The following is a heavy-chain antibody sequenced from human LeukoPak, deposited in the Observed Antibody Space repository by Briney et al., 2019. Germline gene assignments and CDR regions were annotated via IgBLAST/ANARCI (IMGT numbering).Heavy chain of an antibody. V-gene: IGHV4-59*01. Sequence: SETLSLTCTVSGGSISSYCWSWIRQPPGKGLEWIGYIYYSGSTNYNPSLKSRVTISVDTSKNQFSLKLSSVTAADTAVYYCASVVVVTALDWYFDLWGRGTLVTVSS. J-gene: IGHJ2*01. CDR3: ASVVVVTALDWYFDL. CDR2: IYYSGST. CDR1: GGSISSYC. D-gene: IGHD2-21*02.